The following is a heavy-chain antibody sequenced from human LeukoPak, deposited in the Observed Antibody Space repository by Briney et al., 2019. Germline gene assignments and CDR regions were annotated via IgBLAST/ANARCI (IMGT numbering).Heavy chain of an antibody. CDR2: ISSSGSTI. V-gene: IGHV3-48*03. D-gene: IGHD4-17*01. CDR1: GFTFSSYE. Sequence: GGSLRLSCAASGFTFSSYEMNWVRQAPGKGLEWVSYISSSGSTIYYADSVKGRFTISRDNAKSSLYLQMNSLRADDTAVYYCARDDYGDYEPFDIWGQGTMVTVSS. J-gene: IGHJ3*02. CDR3: ARDDYGDYEPFDI.